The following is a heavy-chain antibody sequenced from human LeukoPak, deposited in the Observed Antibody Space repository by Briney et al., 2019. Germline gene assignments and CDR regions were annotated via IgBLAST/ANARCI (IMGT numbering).Heavy chain of an antibody. J-gene: IGHJ4*02. CDR3: AKGGRRLQFGFDY. V-gene: IGHV3-30*02. CDR2: IRYDGSNK. CDR1: GFTFSSYG. Sequence: GGSLRLSCAASGFTFSSYGMHWVRQAPGKGLEWVAFIRYDGSNKYYADSVKGRFTISRDNSKNTLYLQMNSLRAEDTAVYYCAKGGRRLQFGFDYWGQGTLVTVSS. D-gene: IGHD5-24*01.